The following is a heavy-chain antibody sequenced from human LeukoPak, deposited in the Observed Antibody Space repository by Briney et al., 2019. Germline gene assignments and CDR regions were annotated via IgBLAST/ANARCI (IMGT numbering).Heavy chain of an antibody. D-gene: IGHD3-3*01. J-gene: IGHJ4*02. CDR2: IYHSGST. V-gene: IGHV4-38-2*01. Sequence: PSETLSLTCAVSGYSISSGYYWGWIRQPPGKGLEWIGSIYHSGSTYYNPSLKSRVTISVDTSKNQFSLKLSSVTAADTAVYYCARHSTSDYDFWSGYPDCFDYWGQGTLVTVSS. CDR3: ARHSTSDYDFWSGYPDCFDY. CDR1: GYSISSGYY.